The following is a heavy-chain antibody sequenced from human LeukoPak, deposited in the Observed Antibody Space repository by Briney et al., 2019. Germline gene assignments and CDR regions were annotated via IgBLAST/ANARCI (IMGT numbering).Heavy chain of an antibody. CDR1: GGSISSYY. J-gene: IGHJ3*02. Sequence: SETLSLTCTVSGGSISSYYWSWIRQPPGKGLELIWYIYYSGSTNYNPSLKSRVTISVDTSKNQFSLKLSSVTAADTAVYYCARPRIPHAFDIWGQGTMVTVSS. CDR2: IYYSGST. V-gene: IGHV4-59*01. CDR3: ARPRIPHAFDI. D-gene: IGHD2-21*01.